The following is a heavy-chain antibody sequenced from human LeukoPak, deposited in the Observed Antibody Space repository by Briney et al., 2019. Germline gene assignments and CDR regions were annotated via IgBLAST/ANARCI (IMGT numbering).Heavy chain of an antibody. Sequence: GGSLRLSCAASGFTFNTYEMSWVRQAPGRGLEWVANINQDGSAKTCVDSVKGRFTISRDNAKNSLYLQMNSLRAEDTAVYYCARDSGYNALDYWGQGTLVTVSS. V-gene: IGHV3-7*05. D-gene: IGHD5-12*01. CDR2: INQDGSAK. J-gene: IGHJ4*02. CDR3: ARDSGYNALDY. CDR1: GFTFNTYE.